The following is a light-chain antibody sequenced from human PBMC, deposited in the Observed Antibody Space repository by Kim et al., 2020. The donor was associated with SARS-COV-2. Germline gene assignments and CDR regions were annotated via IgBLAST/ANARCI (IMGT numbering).Light chain of an antibody. CDR3: QVWDDDGVHWV. Sequence: APERPATIACGGANLGGKGAHWCQRSPGQAPVVVFEYDSDRPSGIPERISGSKSGTPATLTITGVEAGDGADFYCQVWDDDGVHWVFGGGTQLTVL. V-gene: IGLV3-21*02. CDR1: NLGGKG. CDR2: YDS. J-gene: IGLJ3*02.